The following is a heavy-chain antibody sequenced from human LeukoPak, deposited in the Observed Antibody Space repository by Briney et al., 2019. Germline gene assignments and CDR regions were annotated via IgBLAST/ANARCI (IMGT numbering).Heavy chain of an antibody. CDR3: ARNIGWFDP. CDR2: KYYSGST. D-gene: IGHD2/OR15-2a*01. CDR1: GGSISSYY. J-gene: IGHJ5*02. Sequence: SSETLSLTCTVSGGSISSYYWSWIRQPPGKGLEWIGYKYYSGSTNYNPSLKSRVTISLDTSKNKFSLKLSSVTAADTAVYYCARNIGWFDPWGQGTLVTVSS. V-gene: IGHV4-59*01.